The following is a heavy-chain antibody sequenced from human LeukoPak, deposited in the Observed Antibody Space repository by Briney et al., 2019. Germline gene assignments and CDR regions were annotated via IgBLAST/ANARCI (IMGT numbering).Heavy chain of an antibody. CDR1: GFTFADYA. D-gene: IGHD3-3*01. CDR2: ISWNSGSI. Sequence: PGGSLRLSCAASGFTFADYAMHWVREAPGKGLEWVSGISWNSGSIGYADSVKGRFTISRDNAKNSLYLQMNSLRAEDTALYYCAKDSVAIFGVITVFDYWGQGTLVTVSS. V-gene: IGHV3-9*01. J-gene: IGHJ4*02. CDR3: AKDSVAIFGVITVFDY.